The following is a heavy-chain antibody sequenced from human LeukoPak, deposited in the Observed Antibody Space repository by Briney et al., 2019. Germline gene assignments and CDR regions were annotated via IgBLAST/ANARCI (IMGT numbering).Heavy chain of an antibody. V-gene: IGHV4-59*08. CDR3: ARRITMVRGRSWYFDL. Sequence: PSETLSLTCTVSGGSISSYYWSWIRQPPGKGLEWIGYIYYSGSTNYNPSHKSRVTISVDTSKNQFSLKLSSVTAADTAVYYCARRITMVRGRSWYFDLWGRGTLVTVSS. D-gene: IGHD3-10*01. CDR1: GGSISSYY. J-gene: IGHJ2*01. CDR2: IYYSGST.